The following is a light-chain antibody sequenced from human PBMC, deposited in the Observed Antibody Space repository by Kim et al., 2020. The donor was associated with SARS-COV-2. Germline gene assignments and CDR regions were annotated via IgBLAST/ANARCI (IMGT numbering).Light chain of an antibody. Sequence: ASIGDSISITCRASQNIRSYLNWDQQKTGQAPQLVISATCGLKRGVPSRFSGSGSETEFTLTISNLQPEDSATYYCQQSYSSPVYTFGQGTKLEI. V-gene: IGKV1-39*01. CDR2: ATC. CDR3: QQSYSSPVYT. J-gene: IGKJ2*01. CDR1: QNIRSY.